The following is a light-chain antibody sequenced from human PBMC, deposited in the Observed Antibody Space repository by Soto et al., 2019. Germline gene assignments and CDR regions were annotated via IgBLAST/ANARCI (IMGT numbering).Light chain of an antibody. CDR2: GAS. CDR3: LQYYIWPYT. CDR1: QSVSGN. V-gene: IGKV3-15*01. Sequence: IVMTQSPATVSVSPGERATLSCRASQSVSGNVAWYQQRSGQAPRLLIYGASTRATGIPARVSGSGSGTDFTLNIDSLQSEDFLVYFCLQYYIWPYTFGQGSRVEIK. J-gene: IGKJ2*01.